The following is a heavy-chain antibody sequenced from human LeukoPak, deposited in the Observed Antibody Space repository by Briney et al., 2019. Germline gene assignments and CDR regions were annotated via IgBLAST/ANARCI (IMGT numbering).Heavy chain of an antibody. D-gene: IGHD2-2*01. CDR2: ISAYNGNT. CDR3: ARADIVVVPAAMSLTYYYYGMDV. V-gene: IGHV1-18*04. Sequence: ASVKVSCKASGYTFTSYGISWVRQAPGQRLEWMGWISAYNGNTNYAQKLQGRVTMTTDTSTSTAYMELRSLRSDDTAVYYCARADIVVVPAAMSLTYYYYGMDVWGKGTTVTVSS. CDR1: GYTFTSYG. J-gene: IGHJ6*04.